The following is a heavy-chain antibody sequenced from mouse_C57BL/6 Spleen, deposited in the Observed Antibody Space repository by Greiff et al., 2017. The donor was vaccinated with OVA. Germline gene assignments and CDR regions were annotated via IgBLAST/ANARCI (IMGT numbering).Heavy chain of an antibody. CDR3: TRYPTGGDAMDY. J-gene: IGHJ4*01. Sequence: VQLQQSGAELVRPGASVTLSCKASGYTFTDYEMHWVKQTPVHGLEWIGAIDPETGGTAYNQKFKGKAILTADKSSSTAYMELRSLTSEDSAVYYCTRYPTGGDAMDYWGQGTSVTVSS. D-gene: IGHD4-1*02. V-gene: IGHV1-15*01. CDR1: GYTFTDYE. CDR2: IDPETGGT.